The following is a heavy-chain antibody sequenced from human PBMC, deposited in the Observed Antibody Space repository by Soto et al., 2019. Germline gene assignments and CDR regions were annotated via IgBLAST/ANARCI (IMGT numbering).Heavy chain of an antibody. V-gene: IGHV2-5*02. J-gene: IGHJ5*02. D-gene: IGHD4-17*01. CDR3: AHRGWFDSGHPNRFNP. Sequence: SGPTLVNPTQTLSLTCTFSGFSLTSTGVAVGWIRQPPGKALEWLAFIYWDDDERYNPSLEGRLTITKDTSKNQVVLTMTNMDPVDTATYYCAHRGWFDSGHPNRFNPWGQGTLVTVSS. CDR2: IYWDDDE. CDR1: GFSLTSTGVA.